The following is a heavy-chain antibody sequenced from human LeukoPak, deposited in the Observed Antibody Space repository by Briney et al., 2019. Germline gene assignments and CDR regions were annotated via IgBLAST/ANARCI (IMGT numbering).Heavy chain of an antibody. CDR2: IYYSGST. CDR1: GGSISSYY. D-gene: IGHD3-3*01. CDR3: ARSDFWSTISPHWFDP. Sequence: SETLSLTCTVSGGSISSYYWSWLRQPPGKGLEWIGYIYYSGSTNYNPSLKSRVTISVDTSKNQFSLKLSSVTAADTAVYYCARSDFWSTISPHWFDPWGQGTLVTVSS. J-gene: IGHJ5*02. V-gene: IGHV4-59*01.